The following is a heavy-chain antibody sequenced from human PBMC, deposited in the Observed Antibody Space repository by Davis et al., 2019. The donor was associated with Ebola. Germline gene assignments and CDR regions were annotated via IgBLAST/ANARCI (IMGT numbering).Heavy chain of an antibody. Sequence: PSETLSLTCTVSGGSTSSYYWNWIRQPPGKGLEWIGYIYYSGSTNYNPSLKSRVTISVDTSKNQFSLKLSSVSAADTAVYYCASARNFDDWGHGTLVTVSS. CDR3: ASARNFDD. J-gene: IGHJ4*01. V-gene: IGHV4-59*01. CDR1: GGSTSSYY. CDR2: IYYSGST.